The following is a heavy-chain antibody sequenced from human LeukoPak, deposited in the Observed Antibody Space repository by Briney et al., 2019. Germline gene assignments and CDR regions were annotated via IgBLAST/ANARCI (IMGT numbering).Heavy chain of an antibody. V-gene: IGHV4-34*01. D-gene: IGHD6-19*01. CDR3: ARGGWAVAGTHYFQH. Sequence: PSATLSVTCAVYGGSFSGHYWSCIRHPPGKGLEWIGQINHSGSTNYNPSLKSRVNISVDRSKNQFSLKLSSVTAADTAVYYCARGGWAVAGTHYFQHWGQGTLVTVPS. CDR1: GGSFSGHY. CDR2: INHSGST. J-gene: IGHJ1*01.